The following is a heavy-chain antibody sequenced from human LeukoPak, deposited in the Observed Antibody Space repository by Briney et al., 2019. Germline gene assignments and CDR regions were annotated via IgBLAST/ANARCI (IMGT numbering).Heavy chain of an antibody. J-gene: IGHJ4*02. CDR2: MNPNSGNT. CDR1: GYTFINYD. CDR3: ARHYYYYHRSGLSGVPATGDNDY. V-gene: IGHV1-8*03. D-gene: IGHD3-22*01. Sequence: EASVKVSCEASGYTFINYDINWVRQATGQGLEWMGWMNPNSGNTGYAQKFQGRVTITRDTSINTAYMELTRLRSDDTAVYYCARHYYYYHRSGLSGVPATGDNDYWGQGTLVTVSS.